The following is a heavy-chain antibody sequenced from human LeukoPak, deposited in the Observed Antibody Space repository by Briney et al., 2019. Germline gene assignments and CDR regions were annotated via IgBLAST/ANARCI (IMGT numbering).Heavy chain of an antibody. D-gene: IGHD3-10*01. V-gene: IGHV4-34*01. J-gene: IGHJ4*02. Sequence: SETLSLTCAVYGGSFSGYYWSWIRQPPGKGLEWIGEINHSGSTNYNPSLKSRVTISVDTSKNQFSLKLSSVTAADTAVYYCARGRSYYFDYWGQGTLVAVSS. CDR3: ARGRSYYFDY. CDR2: INHSGST. CDR1: GGSFSGYY.